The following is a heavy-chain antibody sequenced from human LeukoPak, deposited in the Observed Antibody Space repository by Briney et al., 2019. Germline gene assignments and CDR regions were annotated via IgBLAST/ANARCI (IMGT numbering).Heavy chain of an antibody. CDR2: ISSGGSTI. V-gene: IGHV3-48*01. CDR3: ARLRVAYYFDY. J-gene: IGHJ4*02. D-gene: IGHD2-15*01. CDR1: GFTFSDYG. Sequence: GGSLRLSCAVSGFTFSDYGMTWVRQAPGKGLEWVSYISSGGSTIYYADSVKGRFTISRDNAKNSLYLQMNSLRAEDTAVYYCARLRVAYYFDYWGQGTLVTVSS.